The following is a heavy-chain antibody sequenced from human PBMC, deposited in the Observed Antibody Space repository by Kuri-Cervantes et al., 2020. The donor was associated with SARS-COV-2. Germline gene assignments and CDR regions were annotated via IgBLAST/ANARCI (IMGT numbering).Heavy chain of an antibody. J-gene: IGHJ5*01. CDR3: ARVVIKYYYDSGPRPDNWFDS. V-gene: IGHV1-18*04. Sequence: ASVKVSCKGSGYSVTSYWISWVRQAPGQGLEWMGWISAYNGNTNYAQKVQGRVTMTTDTSTSTAYMELTSLRSEDTAVYFCARVVIKYYYDSGPRPDNWFDSWGQGTLVTVSS. CDR1: GYSVTSYW. D-gene: IGHD3-22*01. CDR2: ISAYNGNT.